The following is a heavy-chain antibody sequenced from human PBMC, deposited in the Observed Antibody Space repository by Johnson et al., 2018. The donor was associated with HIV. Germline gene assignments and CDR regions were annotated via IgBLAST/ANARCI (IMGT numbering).Heavy chain of an antibody. V-gene: IGHV3-30*04. CDR3: SKDQFHKGGGSLVDGFDI. D-gene: IGHD2-15*01. J-gene: IGHJ3*02. Sequence: VQLVESGGGVVQPGRSLRVSCAASRFSFSDYAMHWVRQAPGKGLEWVAVISYDGSSKFYPNSLKGRFSISRDNSKNTLYLQMNSLRAEDTAVYYCSKDQFHKGGGSLVDGFDIWGQGTMVTVSS. CDR2: ISYDGSSK. CDR1: RFSFSDYA.